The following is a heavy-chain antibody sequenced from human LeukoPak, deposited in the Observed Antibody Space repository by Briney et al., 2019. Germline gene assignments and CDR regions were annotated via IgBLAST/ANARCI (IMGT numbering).Heavy chain of an antibody. D-gene: IGHD3-16*01. CDR2: IYYSGSTP. Sequence: SQTLSLTCTVSGGSISSYYWSWIRQPPGKGLEWIGYIYYSGSTPNYKPSLKSRVTILADTSKKQFSLKLSSVTATDTAVYYCVRHKFGGLWGAFDLWGQGTMVTVSS. V-gene: IGHV4-59*08. CDR1: GGSISSYY. J-gene: IGHJ3*01. CDR3: VRHKFGGLWGAFDL.